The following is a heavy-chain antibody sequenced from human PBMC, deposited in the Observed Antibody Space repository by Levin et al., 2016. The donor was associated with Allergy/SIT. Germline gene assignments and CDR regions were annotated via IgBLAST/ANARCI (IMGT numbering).Heavy chain of an antibody. CDR3: AKDHVDYRIDWYFDS. D-gene: IGHD3-9*01. J-gene: IGHJ4*02. Sequence: VRQAPGKGPEWVAFIWSDGSKTYHPDSVKGRFTVSRDNSKNTLYLQMNSLRAEDTAIYYCAKDHVDYRIDWYFDSWGQGTLVTVSS. V-gene: IGHV3-30*02. CDR2: IWSDGSKT.